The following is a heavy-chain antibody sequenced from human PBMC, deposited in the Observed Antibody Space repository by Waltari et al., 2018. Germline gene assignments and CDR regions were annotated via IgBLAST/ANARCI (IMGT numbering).Heavy chain of an antibody. J-gene: IGHJ6*02. CDR2: ISWNSDRI. V-gene: IGHV3-9*01. Sequence: EVQLVESGGGLVQPGRSLRLSCAASGFTVDHYAMHWVRQAPGKGLEWVSGISWNSDRIGYADSVKGRFTISRDNAKNSLHLQMNSLRAEDTALYYCAKGGSFLNDGMDVWGQGTTVTVSS. CDR3: AKGGSFLNDGMDV. CDR1: GFTVDHYA.